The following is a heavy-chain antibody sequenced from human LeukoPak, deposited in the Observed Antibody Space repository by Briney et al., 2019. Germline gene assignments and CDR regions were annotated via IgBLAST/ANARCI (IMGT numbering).Heavy chain of an antibody. CDR2: LFSGGST. J-gene: IGHJ3*02. Sequence: GGSLRLSCAASGFTVSTNYMNWVRQAPGKGLEWVSVLFSGGSTYYADSVKSRFTIYRDNSKNTVYLHMNSLRAEDTAVYYRARDRSPATRGFDIWGQGTMDTVSS. V-gene: IGHV3-66*01. CDR1: GFTVSTNY. D-gene: IGHD1-26*01. CDR3: ARDRSPATRGFDI.